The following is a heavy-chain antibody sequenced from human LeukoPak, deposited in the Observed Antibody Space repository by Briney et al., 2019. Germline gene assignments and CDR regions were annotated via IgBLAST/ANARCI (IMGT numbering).Heavy chain of an antibody. CDR2: ISGYNGNT. J-gene: IGHJ4*02. V-gene: IGHV1-18*01. CDR1: GYTFTNYG. CDR3: ARDIATVQHQD. Sequence: ASVKVSCKTSGYTFTNYGISWVRQAPGQGLEWMGWISGYNGNTNYVQKFRGRVAMTADTPTSTVYMELRSLRSDDTAVYYCARDIATVQHQDWGQGTLVTVSS. D-gene: IGHD1-1*01.